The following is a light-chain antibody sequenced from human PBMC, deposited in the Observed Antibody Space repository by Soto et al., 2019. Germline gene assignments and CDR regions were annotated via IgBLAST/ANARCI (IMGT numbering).Light chain of an antibody. CDR2: EAS. V-gene: IGKV3-20*01. CDR1: QSVSSSY. Sequence: EIVMTQSPGTLSLSPWERATLSCRASQSVSSSYLAWYQQKPDQAPRLLIYEASTRAAGVPARFSGSGSGTDFTLTISRLEPEAFAVYDCQQYNNWPPITFGQGTRLEIK. CDR3: QQYNNWPPIT. J-gene: IGKJ5*01.